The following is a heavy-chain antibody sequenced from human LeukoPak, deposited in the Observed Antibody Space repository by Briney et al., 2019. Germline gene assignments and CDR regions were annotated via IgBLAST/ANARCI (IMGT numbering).Heavy chain of an antibody. CDR3: ARVVGWHWFDP. D-gene: IGHD3-22*01. Sequence: GGSLRLSCLASGFTFSSYDMTWVRQAPGRGLEWVSSISPSGDNTYYGDSVKGRFTISRDNSKNTVYLQMNNMRVDDTAIYYCARVVGWHWFDPWGQGNLVTVSS. V-gene: IGHV3-23*01. CDR2: ISPSGDNT. J-gene: IGHJ5*02. CDR1: GFTFSSYD.